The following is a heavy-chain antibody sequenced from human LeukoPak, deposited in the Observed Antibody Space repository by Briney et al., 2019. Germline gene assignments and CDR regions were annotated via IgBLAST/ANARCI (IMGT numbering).Heavy chain of an antibody. CDR3: AQDMITMVRGVPDY. D-gene: IGHD3-10*01. V-gene: IGHV3-23*01. CDR1: GFTFSRSA. CDR2: FSASGGTT. Sequence: GGSLRLSCAASGFTFSRSAMNWVRQAPGKGLEWVSSFSASGGTTYYADSVKGRFTISRDNSKNTLSVQMNSLRAEDTAVYYCAQDMITMVRGVPDYWGQGTLVTVSS. J-gene: IGHJ4*02.